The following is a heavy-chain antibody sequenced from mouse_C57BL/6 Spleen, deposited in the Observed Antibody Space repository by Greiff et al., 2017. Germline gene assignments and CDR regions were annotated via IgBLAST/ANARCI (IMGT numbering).Heavy chain of an antibody. CDR1: GYSFTAYN. Sequence: QLKQSGPELVKPGASVKISCKASGYSFTAYNMNWVKQSNGKSLEWIGVINPNYGTTSYNRKFKGKATLTVDHSSSTAYMQLNSLTSEDSAVYDGARWGTVPYYFDDGGQGTTLTVSS. J-gene: IGHJ2*01. CDR2: INPNYGTT. CDR3: ARWGTVPYYFDD. D-gene: IGHD1-1*01. V-gene: IGHV1-39*01.